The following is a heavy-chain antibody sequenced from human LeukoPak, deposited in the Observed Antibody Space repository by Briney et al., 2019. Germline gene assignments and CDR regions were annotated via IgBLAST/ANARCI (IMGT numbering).Heavy chain of an antibody. CDR3: ARDQTYYYGSGRYYYGMDV. CDR2: TYYSGST. D-gene: IGHD3-10*01. V-gene: IGHV4-59*01. Sequence: SETLSLTCTVSGGSISSYYWSWIRQPPGKGLEWIGYTYYSGSTNYNPSLKSRVTISVDTSKNQFSLKLSSVTAADTAVYYCARDQTYYYGSGRYYYGMDVWGKGTTVTVSS. CDR1: GGSISSYY. J-gene: IGHJ6*04.